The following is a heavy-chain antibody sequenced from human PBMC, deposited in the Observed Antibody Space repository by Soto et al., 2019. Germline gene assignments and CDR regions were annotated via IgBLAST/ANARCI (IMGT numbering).Heavy chain of an antibody. CDR1: GFTFSSYS. D-gene: IGHD3-3*01. CDR2: ISSSSSYI. V-gene: IGHV3-21*04. Sequence: PGGSLRLSCAASGFTFSSYSMNWVRQAPGKGLEWVSSISSSSSYIYYADSVKGRFTISRDNAKNSLYLQMNSLRAEDTAVYYCARAQKGYYDFWSGYYFDYWGQGTLVTVSS. J-gene: IGHJ4*02. CDR3: ARAQKGYYDFWSGYYFDY.